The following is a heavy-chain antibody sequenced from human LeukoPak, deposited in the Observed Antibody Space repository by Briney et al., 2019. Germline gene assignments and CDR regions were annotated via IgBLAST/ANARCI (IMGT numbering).Heavy chain of an antibody. J-gene: IGHJ4*02. CDR1: GYTFTSYY. CDR2: INPNSGGT. D-gene: IGHD5-12*01. Sequence: ASVKVSCKASGYTFTSYYMHWVRQAPGQGLEWMGWINPNSGGTNYAQKFQGRVTMTRDTSISTAYMELSRLRSDDTAVYYCARIRGYSGYGAFDYWGQGTLVTVSS. V-gene: IGHV1-2*02. CDR3: ARIRGYSGYGAFDY.